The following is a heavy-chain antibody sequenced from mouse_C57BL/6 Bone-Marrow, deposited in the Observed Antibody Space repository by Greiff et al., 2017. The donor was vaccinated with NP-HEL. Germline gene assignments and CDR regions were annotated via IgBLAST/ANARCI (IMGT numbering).Heavy chain of an antibody. J-gene: IGHJ4*01. CDR3: AREGKAYAMDY. V-gene: IGHV1-64*01. CDR2: IHPNSGST. Sequence: QVQLKESGAELVKPGASVKLSCKASGYTFTSYWMHWVKQRPGQGLEWIGMIHPNSGSTNYNEKFKSKATLTVDKSSSTAYMQLSSLTSEDSAVYYCAREGKAYAMDYWGQGTSVTVSS. CDR1: GYTFTSYW. D-gene: IGHD1-3*01.